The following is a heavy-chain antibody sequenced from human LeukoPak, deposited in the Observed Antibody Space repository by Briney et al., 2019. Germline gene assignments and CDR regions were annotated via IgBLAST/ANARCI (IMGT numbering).Heavy chain of an antibody. V-gene: IGHV3-33*06. CDR2: IWYDGSNK. Sequence: PGGSLRLSCAASGFTFSSYGMHWVRQAPGKGLEWVAVIWYDGSNKYYADSVKGRFTISRDNSKNTLYLQMNSLRAEDTAVYYCAKQKPRYSHGYYFDYWGQGTLVTVSS. CDR1: GFTFSSYG. J-gene: IGHJ4*02. D-gene: IGHD5-18*01. CDR3: AKQKPRYSHGYYFDY.